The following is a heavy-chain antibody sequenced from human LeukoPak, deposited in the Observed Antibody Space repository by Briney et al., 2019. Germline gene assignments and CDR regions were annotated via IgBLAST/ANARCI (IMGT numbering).Heavy chain of an antibody. CDR2: ISSSSSTI. V-gene: IGHV3-48*01. J-gene: IGHJ4*02. D-gene: IGHD3-10*01. CDR1: GFTFSSYS. Sequence: GGSLRLSCAASGFTFSSYSMNWVRQAPGKGLEWVSYISSSSSTIYYADSVKGRFTNSRDNSRNTLYLQMNSLRAEDTAVYYCARVWFGELLPADYWGQGTLVTVSS. CDR3: ARVWFGELLPADY.